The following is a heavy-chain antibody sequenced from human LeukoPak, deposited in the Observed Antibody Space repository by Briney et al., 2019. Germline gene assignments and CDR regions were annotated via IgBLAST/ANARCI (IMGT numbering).Heavy chain of an antibody. CDR2: ISYDGSNK. V-gene: IGHV3-30*04. Sequence: GGSLRLSCAASGFTFSSYAMHWVRQAPGKGLERVAVISYDGSNKYYADSVKGRFTISRDNSKNTLYLQMNSLRAEDTAVYYCAREESSWYACFDYWGQGTLVTVSS. J-gene: IGHJ4*02. CDR1: GFTFSSYA. CDR3: AREESSWYACFDY. D-gene: IGHD6-13*01.